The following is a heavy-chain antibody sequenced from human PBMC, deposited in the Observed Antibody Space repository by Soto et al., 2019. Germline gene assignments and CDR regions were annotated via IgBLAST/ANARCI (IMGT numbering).Heavy chain of an antibody. CDR2: ISAYNGDT. CDR1: GYIF. D-gene: IGHD3-22*01. J-gene: IGHJ6*02. CDR3: ATVATPDSDYYYSGMDV. V-gene: IGHV1-18*01. Sequence: GPSVKVSCKASGYIFISWVRQATGQGLEWMGWISAYNGDTNYAQKFQGRVTMTTDTSTSTAYLELRSLTSDDTAVYFCATVATPDSDYYYSGMDVWGQGTTVTVSS.